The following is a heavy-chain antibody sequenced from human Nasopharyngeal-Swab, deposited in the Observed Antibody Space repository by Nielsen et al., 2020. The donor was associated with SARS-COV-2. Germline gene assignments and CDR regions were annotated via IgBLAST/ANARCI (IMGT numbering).Heavy chain of an antibody. CDR3: ARGGWLRKDYYYSYYYMDV. J-gene: IGHJ6*03. Sequence: SVKVSCKASGGTFSSYAISWVRQAPGQGLEWMGGIIPILPITNYAQKFQDRVTITADKSTSTAYMELSSLRSEDTAAYYCARGGWLRKDYYYSYYYMDVWGKGTTVTVSS. D-gene: IGHD5-24*01. CDR2: IIPILPIT. V-gene: IGHV1-69*10. CDR1: GGTFSSYA.